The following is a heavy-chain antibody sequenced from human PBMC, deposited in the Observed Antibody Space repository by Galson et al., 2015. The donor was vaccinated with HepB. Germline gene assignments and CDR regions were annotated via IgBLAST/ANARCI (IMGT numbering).Heavy chain of an antibody. CDR3: ARVPSSSWYPSGMDI. Sequence: CAISGDSVSSNSAAWNWIRQSPSRGLEWLGRTYYRAKWYNDYAVSVKSRITINPDTSKNQFSLQLNSVTPEDTAVYYCARVPSSSWYPSGMDIWGQGTTVTVSS. CDR2: TYYRAKWYN. CDR1: GDSVSSNSAA. V-gene: IGHV6-1*01. D-gene: IGHD6-13*01. J-gene: IGHJ6*02.